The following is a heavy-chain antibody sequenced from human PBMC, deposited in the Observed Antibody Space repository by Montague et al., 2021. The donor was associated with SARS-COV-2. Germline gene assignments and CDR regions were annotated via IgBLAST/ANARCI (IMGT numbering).Heavy chain of an antibody. J-gene: IGHJ4*02. CDR3: ARAYRGVPDWDSFDS. CDR1: GGQFIRSSHY. CDR2: IYFSGST. Sequence: SETLSLTCSVSGGQFIRSSHYWAWIRQAPGRGLEWIGNIYFSGSTNSNPSLRSRLTLSLDMSRAQFSLELRAVTASDTALYYCARAYRGVPDWDSFDSWGQGLLVAVSS. V-gene: IGHV4-39*07. D-gene: IGHD3-9*01.